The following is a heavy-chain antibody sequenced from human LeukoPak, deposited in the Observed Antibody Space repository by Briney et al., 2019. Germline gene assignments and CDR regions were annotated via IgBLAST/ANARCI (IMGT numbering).Heavy chain of an antibody. CDR2: INRIGSIT. Sequence: RPGGSLRLSCAASGLMFDEYGMSWVRQVPGKGLEWVCGINRIGSITGCADSVKGRFTISRDNAKNLLYLQTNGLRAEDTAVYYCAREFVLRYFEGYMDVWGKGTTVTVSS. V-gene: IGHV3-20*04. CDR1: GLMFDEYG. D-gene: IGHD3-9*01. CDR3: AREFVLRYFEGYMDV. J-gene: IGHJ6*03.